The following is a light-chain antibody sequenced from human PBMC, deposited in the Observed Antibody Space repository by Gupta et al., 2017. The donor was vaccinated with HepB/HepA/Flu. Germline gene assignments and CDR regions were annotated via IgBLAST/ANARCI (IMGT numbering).Light chain of an antibody. CDR1: QDINDS. J-gene: IGKJ3*01. Sequence: DIQMSQSPSTLSASVGDRVTITCQANQDINDSLNWYQKRPGKAPKLLISLASNLERGVPGRFSGRGSGTNFTLTITNLQPEDCATYYCQQFHRLSTFGPGTKVELK. V-gene: IGKV1-33*01. CDR2: LAS. CDR3: QQFHRLST.